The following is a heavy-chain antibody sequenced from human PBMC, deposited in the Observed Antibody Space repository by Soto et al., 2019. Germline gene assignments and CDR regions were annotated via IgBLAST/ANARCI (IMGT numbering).Heavy chain of an antibody. J-gene: IGHJ6*02. CDR2: IVVGSGNT. D-gene: IGHD2-15*01. V-gene: IGHV1-58*01. CDR1: GFTFTSSA. Sequence: SVKVSCKASGFTFTSSAVQWVRQARGQSLEWIGWIVVGSGNTNYAQKFQERVTITRDMSTRTAYMELSSLRSGSTSAYYCAAEKVSRGDDCNGGRCYSYYCYGMSVRAQGTTVTVSS. CDR3: AAEKVSRGDDCNGGRCYSYYCYGMSV.